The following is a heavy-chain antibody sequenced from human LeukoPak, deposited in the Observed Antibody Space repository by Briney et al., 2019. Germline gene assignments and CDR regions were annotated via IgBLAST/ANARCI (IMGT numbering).Heavy chain of an antibody. J-gene: IGHJ4*02. CDR3: AREVRDYYDSSGYWY. Sequence: ASVKVSCKASGYTFTSYYMYWVRQAPGQGLEWVGIINPSGGSTSYAQKFQGRVTMTRDMSTSTVYMELSSLRSEDTAVYYCAREVRDYYDSSGYWYWGQGTLVTVSS. CDR2: INPSGGST. V-gene: IGHV1-46*01. CDR1: GYTFTSYY. D-gene: IGHD3-22*01.